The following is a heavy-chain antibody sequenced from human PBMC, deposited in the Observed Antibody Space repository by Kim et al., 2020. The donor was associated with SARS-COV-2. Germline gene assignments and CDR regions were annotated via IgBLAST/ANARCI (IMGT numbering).Heavy chain of an antibody. V-gene: IGHV4-59*08. J-gene: IGHJ5*02. CDR3: ASHDSYNWFDP. D-gene: IGHD6-6*01. Sequence: TNYNPSLKSRVTISVDTSKNQFSLKLSSVTAADTAVYYCASHDSYNWFDPCGQGTLVTVSS. CDR2: T.